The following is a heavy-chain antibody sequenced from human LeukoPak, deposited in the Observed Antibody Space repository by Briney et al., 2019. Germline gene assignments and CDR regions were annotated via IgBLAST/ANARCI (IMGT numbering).Heavy chain of an antibody. Sequence: SETLSLTCTVFGGSISSYYWSWIRQPPGKGLEWIGYIYYSGSTNYNPSLKSRVTISVDTSKNQFSLKLSSVTAADTAVYYCATRYYYYGMDVWGQGTTVTVSS. CDR2: IYYSGST. V-gene: IGHV4-59*08. CDR1: GGSISSYY. J-gene: IGHJ6*02. CDR3: ATRYYYYGMDV.